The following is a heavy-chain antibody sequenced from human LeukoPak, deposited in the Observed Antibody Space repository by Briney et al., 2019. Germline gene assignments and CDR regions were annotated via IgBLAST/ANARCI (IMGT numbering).Heavy chain of an antibody. CDR1: GFTFSSYE. V-gene: IGHV3-48*03. CDR2: ISSSGSTI. CDR3: ARDLIAARLSYYYYYGMDV. J-gene: IGHJ6*02. D-gene: IGHD6-6*01. Sequence: PGGSLRLSCAASGFTFSSYEMNWVRQAPGKGLEWVSYISSSGSTIYYADSVKGRFTISRDNAKKSLYLQMNSLRAEDTAVYYCARDLIAARLSYYYYYGMDVWGQGTTVTVSS.